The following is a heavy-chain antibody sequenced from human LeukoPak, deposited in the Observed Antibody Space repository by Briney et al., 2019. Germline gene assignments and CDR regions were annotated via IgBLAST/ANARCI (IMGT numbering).Heavy chain of an antibody. Sequence: PGGSLRLSCAASGFTFSSYSMNWVRQAPGKGLEWVSYISSSSSTIYYADSVKGRFTISRDNAKNSLYLQMNSLRDDDTAVYYCARESSSGWYGGAFDIWGQGTMVTVSS. J-gene: IGHJ3*02. CDR3: ARESSSGWYGGAFDI. CDR1: GFTFSSYS. CDR2: ISSSSSTI. V-gene: IGHV3-48*02. D-gene: IGHD6-19*01.